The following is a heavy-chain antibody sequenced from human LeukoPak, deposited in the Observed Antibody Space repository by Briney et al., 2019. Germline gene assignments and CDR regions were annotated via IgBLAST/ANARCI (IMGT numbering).Heavy chain of an antibody. D-gene: IGHD6-13*01. CDR1: GGSFSGYY. J-gene: IGHJ4*02. Sequence: SETLSLTCAVYGGSFSGYYWSWIRQPPGKGLEWIGEINHSGSTNYNPSLKSRVTISVDTSKNQFSLKLSSVTAADTAVYHCARGFAYLYSSSWYFDYWGQGTLVTVSS. CDR2: INHSGST. V-gene: IGHV4-34*01. CDR3: ARGFAYLYSSSWYFDY.